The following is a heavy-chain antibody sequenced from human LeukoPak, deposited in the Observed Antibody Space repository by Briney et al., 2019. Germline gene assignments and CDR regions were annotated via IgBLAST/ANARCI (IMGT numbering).Heavy chain of an antibody. CDR2: IYYSGST. J-gene: IGHJ6*04. CDR1: GGSISSYY. CDR3: ARGSGTSPYYYYYGMDV. Sequence: SETLSLTCTVSGGSISSYYWSWIRQPPGKGLEWIGYIYYSGSTNYNPSLKSRVTISVDTSKNQFSLKLSSVTAADTAVYYCARGSGTSPYYYYYGMDVWGKGTTVTVSS. V-gene: IGHV4-59*01. D-gene: IGHD2-2*01.